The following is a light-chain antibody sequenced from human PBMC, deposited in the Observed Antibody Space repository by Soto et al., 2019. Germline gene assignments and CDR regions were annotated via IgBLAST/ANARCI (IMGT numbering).Light chain of an antibody. CDR1: SSDVGSYNL. CDR2: EVS. V-gene: IGLV2-23*02. J-gene: IGLJ3*02. Sequence: QSALTQPASVSGSPGQSITISCTGTSSDVGSYNLVSWYQQHPGKAPKFMIYEVSKRPSGVSNRFSGSKSGNTASLTISGLQAEDEDDYYCCSYAGSSTWVFGGGTKLTVL. CDR3: CSYAGSSTWV.